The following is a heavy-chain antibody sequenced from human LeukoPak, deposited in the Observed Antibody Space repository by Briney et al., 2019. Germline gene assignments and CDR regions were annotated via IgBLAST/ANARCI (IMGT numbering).Heavy chain of an antibody. J-gene: IGHJ4*02. Sequence: GASVKVSCKASGYTFTSYGISWARQAPGQGLEWMGWISAYNGDTNYAQKFQGRVTMTTDTSTSTGYMELRSLRSDDTAVYYCARSSKQWLDRWGQGTLVTVSS. CDR3: ARSSKQWLDR. V-gene: IGHV1-18*01. CDR1: GYTFTSYG. CDR2: ISAYNGDT. D-gene: IGHD6-19*01.